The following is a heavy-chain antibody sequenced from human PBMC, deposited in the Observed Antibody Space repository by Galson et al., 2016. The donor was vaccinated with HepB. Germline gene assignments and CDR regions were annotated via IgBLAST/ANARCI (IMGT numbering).Heavy chain of an antibody. CDR2: ISAYNGNT. CDR1: GYTFTSYG. V-gene: IGHV1-18*01. J-gene: IGHJ1*01. Sequence: SVKVSCKASGYTFTSYGISWVRRAPGQGLEWMGWISAYNGNTNYAQKLQGRVTMTTDSSTSTAYMELRSLRSDDTAVYYCARDGSYTEEYFQHWGQGTLVTVSS. D-gene: IGHD1-26*01. CDR3: ARDGSYTEEYFQH.